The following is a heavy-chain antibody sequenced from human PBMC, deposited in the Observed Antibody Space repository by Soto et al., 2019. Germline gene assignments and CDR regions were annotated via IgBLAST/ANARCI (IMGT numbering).Heavy chain of an antibody. D-gene: IGHD2-15*01. Sequence: GGSLRLSCAASGFTFSSYAMSWVRQAPGKGLEWVSAISGSGGSTYYADSVKGRFTISRDNSKNTLYPQMNSLRAEDTAVYYCAKDMGSSYCSGGSCYSGAPDYWGQGTLVTVSS. V-gene: IGHV3-23*01. CDR2: ISGSGGST. J-gene: IGHJ4*02. CDR3: AKDMGSSYCSGGSCYSGAPDY. CDR1: GFTFSSYA.